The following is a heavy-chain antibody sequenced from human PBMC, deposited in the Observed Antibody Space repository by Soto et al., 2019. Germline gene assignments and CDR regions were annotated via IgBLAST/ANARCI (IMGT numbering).Heavy chain of an antibody. CDR1: GFTFSTYS. D-gene: IGHD2-2*01. V-gene: IGHV3-21*01. CDR3: ARDCSGTSCYGPDAFDI. CDR2: ISHRTTSI. Sequence: GGSLRLSCAASGFTFSTYSMNWVRQAPGKGLEWVSSISHRTTSIYYADSVKGRFTISRDNAKNSVYLQMNSLRAEDTALYYCARDCSGTSCYGPDAFDIWGQGTMVTVSS. J-gene: IGHJ3*02.